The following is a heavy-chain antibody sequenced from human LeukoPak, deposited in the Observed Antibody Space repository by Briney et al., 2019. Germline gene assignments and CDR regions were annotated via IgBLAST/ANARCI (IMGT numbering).Heavy chain of an antibody. CDR1: GFTFTSSA. CDR2: TVVGSGNT. CDR3: AAAFRSGSYFDDRY. J-gene: IGHJ4*02. V-gene: IGHV1-58*02. D-gene: IGHD1-26*01. Sequence: GASVKVSCKASGFTFTSSAMQWVRQARGQRLEWIGWTVVGSGNTNYAQKFQERVTITRDMSTSTAYMELSSLRSEDTAVYYCAAAFRSGSYFDDRYWGQGTLVTVSS.